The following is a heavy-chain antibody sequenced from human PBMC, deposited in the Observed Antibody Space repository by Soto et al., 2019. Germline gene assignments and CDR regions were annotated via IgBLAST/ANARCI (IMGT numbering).Heavy chain of an antibody. V-gene: IGHV1-69*02. D-gene: IGHD3-9*01. Sequence: SVKVSCKASGGTFSSYTISWVRQAPGQGLEWMGRIIPILGIANYAQKFQGRVTITADKSTSTAYMELSSLRSEDTAVYYCARGLIIDYDILTAFDYWGQGTLVTVSS. CDR1: GGTFSSYT. CDR3: ARGLIIDYDILTAFDY. CDR2: IIPILGIA. J-gene: IGHJ4*02.